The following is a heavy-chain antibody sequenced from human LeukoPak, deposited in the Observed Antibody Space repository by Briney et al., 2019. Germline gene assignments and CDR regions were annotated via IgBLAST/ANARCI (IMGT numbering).Heavy chain of an antibody. D-gene: IGHD1-7*01. Sequence: GGSLRLSCAASGFTFSSYAMSWDRQAPGKGLVWVSRMNNDGSTTNHEDSVKGRFTISRDNAKNTLYLQMNSLRAEDTAVYYCATAGNYRFDYWGLGALLADSS. CDR3: ATAGNYRFDY. J-gene: IGHJ4*02. CDR1: GFTFSSYA. V-gene: IGHV3-74*01. CDR2: MNNDGSTT.